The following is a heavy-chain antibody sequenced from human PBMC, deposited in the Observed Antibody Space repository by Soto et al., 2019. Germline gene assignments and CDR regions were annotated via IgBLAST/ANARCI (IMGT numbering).Heavy chain of an antibody. D-gene: IGHD3-22*01. J-gene: IGHJ4*02. CDR2: IKSKTDGGTT. V-gene: IGHV3-15*07. CDR1: GFTFSNAW. Sequence: PGGSLRLSCAASGFTFSNAWMNWFRQAPGKGLEWVGRIKSKTDGGTTDYAAPVKGRFTISRDDSKNTLYLQMNSLKTEDTAVYYCTTETYYYDSSGYSPFDYWGQGTLVTVSS. CDR3: TTETYYYDSSGYSPFDY.